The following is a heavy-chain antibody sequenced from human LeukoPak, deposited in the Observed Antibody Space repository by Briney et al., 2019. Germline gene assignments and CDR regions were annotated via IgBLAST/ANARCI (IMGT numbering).Heavy chain of an antibody. J-gene: IGHJ4*02. CDR2: INHSGST. CDR3: ARVWGYSYGIDY. CDR1: GGSISSYY. Sequence: SETLSLTCTVSGGSISSYYWSWIRQPPGKGLEWIGEINHSGSTNYNPSLKSRVTISVDTSKNQFSLKLSSVTAADTAVYYCARVWGYSYGIDYWGQGTLVTVSS. V-gene: IGHV4-34*01. D-gene: IGHD5-18*01.